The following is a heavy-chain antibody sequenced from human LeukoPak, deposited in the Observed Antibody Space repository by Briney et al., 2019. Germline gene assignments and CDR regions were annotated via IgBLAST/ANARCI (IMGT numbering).Heavy chain of an antibody. CDR3: ARNIGSAGYMEV. J-gene: IGHJ6*03. CDR1: GYTFISHS. Sequence: ASVKVSCKASGYTFISHSMNWVRHATGQGLEWMGWINTITGNPTYAQGFPGRFVFSLETSVRSAPLPISSLKAEHPAASCFARNIGSAGYMEVWGKGTTVTVSS. V-gene: IGHV7-4-1*02. D-gene: IGHD6-13*01. CDR2: INTITGNP.